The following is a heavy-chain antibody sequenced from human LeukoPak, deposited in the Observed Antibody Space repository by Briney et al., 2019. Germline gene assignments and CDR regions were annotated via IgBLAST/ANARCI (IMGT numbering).Heavy chain of an antibody. CDR2: ISSSSSTI. V-gene: IGHV3-48*02. Sequence: GGSLRLSCAASGFTFSSYSMNWVRQAPGKGLEWVSYISSSSSTIYYADSVKGRFTISRDNAKNSLYLQMNSLRDEDTAVYYCARDRTNVPAAMEYYFDYWGQGTLVTVSS. CDR1: GFTFSSYS. CDR3: ARDRTNVPAAMEYYFDY. J-gene: IGHJ4*02. D-gene: IGHD2-2*01.